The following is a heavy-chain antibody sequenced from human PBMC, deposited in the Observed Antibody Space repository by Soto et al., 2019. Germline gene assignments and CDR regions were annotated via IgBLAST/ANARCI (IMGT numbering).Heavy chain of an antibody. J-gene: IGHJ6*03. CDR3: ARVADSSSWYPVVLDYYMDV. D-gene: IGHD6-13*01. CDR1: GGSSSSSSYY. CDR2: IYYSGST. Sequence: TSETLSLTCTVAGGSSSSSSYYWGWIRQPPGKGLEWIGYIYYSGSTYYNPSLKSRVTISVDTSKNQFSLKLSSVTAADTAVYYCARVADSSSWYPVVLDYYMDVWGKGTTVTVSS. V-gene: IGHV4-39*07.